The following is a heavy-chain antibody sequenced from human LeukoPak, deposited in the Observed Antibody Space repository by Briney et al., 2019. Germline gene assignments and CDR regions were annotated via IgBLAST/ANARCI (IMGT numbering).Heavy chain of an antibody. D-gene: IGHD2-21*02. V-gene: IGHV3-21*01. CDR3: ARQKYCGGDCYGLDTLDT. CDR1: GFTFSDYT. CDR2: ISSTSNYI. J-gene: IGHJ3*02. Sequence: GGSLRLSCAASGFTFSDYTINWVRQAPGKGLEWVSSISSTSNYIYHADSLKGRVTISRDNAKNSLSLQMNSLRVEDTAVYYCARQKYCGGDCYGLDTLDTWGQGTMVTVSS.